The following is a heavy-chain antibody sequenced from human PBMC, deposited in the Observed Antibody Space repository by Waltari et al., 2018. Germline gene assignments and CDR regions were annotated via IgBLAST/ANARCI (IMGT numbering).Heavy chain of an antibody. J-gene: IGHJ4*02. CDR1: GFSLSTSGVG. D-gene: IGHD3-16*01. Sequence: QITLKESGPTLVKPTQTLQLTCTFSGFSLSTSGVGVGWIRQPPGKALEWLALIYWNDDQRYSPPLKSRLTLTKDTSKTQVVLTMTNMDSVDTATYYCARFIMITFGGAMYYFDYWGQGTLVTVSS. CDR3: ARFIMITFGGAMYYFDY. V-gene: IGHV2-5*01. CDR2: IYWNDDQ.